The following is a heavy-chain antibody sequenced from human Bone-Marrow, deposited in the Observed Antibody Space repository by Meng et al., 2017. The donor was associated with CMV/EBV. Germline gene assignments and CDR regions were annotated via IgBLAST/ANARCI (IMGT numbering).Heavy chain of an antibody. CDR2: ISGSGGST. D-gene: IGHD3-9*01. J-gene: IGHJ4*02. V-gene: IGHV3-23*01. CDR1: GFTFSSYA. CDR3: AGYYDILTGYSRFDY. Sequence: GESLKISCAASGFTFSSYAMSWVRQAPGKGLEWVSAISGSGGSTYYADSVKGRFTISRDNAKNSLYLQMNRLRAEDTAVYYCAGYYDILTGYSRFDYWGQGTLVTVSS.